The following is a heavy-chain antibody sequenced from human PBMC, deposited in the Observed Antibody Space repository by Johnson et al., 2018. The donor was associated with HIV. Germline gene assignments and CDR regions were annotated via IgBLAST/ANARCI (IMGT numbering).Heavy chain of an antibody. J-gene: IGHJ3*02. V-gene: IGHV3-30-3*01. D-gene: IGHD3-3*01. Sequence: QVQLVESGGGVVQPGRSLRLSCAASGFTFSSYAMHLVRQAPGKGLEWVAVISYDGSNKYYADSVKGRFTISRDNSKSTLYLQMNSLRAEDTAVYYCAKAKTVARIAIFFDIWGQGTMVTVSS. CDR1: GFTFSSYA. CDR3: AKAKTVARIAIFFDI. CDR2: ISYDGSNK.